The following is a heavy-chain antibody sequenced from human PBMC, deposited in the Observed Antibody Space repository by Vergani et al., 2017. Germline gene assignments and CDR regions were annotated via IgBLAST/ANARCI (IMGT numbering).Heavy chain of an antibody. J-gene: IGHJ5*02. Sequence: EVPLVQSGAEVKKPGESVKISCQGSGYSITNYWIAWVRQRPGKGLEWMGIIYAGDSDVRYSPSFQGQVTMSVDKSLSTAYLQWSSLKASDTATYYCAKTHDXSSLYSSYNWFDPWGQGTQGTVSS. D-gene: IGHD3-3*01. CDR3: AKTHDXSSLYSSYNWFDP. CDR2: IYAGDSDV. CDR1: GYSITNYW. V-gene: IGHV5-51*03.